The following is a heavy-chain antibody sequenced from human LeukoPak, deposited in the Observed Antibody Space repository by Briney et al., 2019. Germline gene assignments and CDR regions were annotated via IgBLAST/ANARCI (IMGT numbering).Heavy chain of an antibody. Sequence: PGGSLRLSCAASGFTFSSYAMHWVRQAPGKGREWVAVISYDGSNKYYADSVKGRFTISRDNSKNTLYLQMNSLRAEDTAVYYCARDRASSTSCPDYWGQGTLVTVSS. CDR3: ARDRASSTSCPDY. CDR2: ISYDGSNK. CDR1: GFTFSSYA. J-gene: IGHJ4*02. D-gene: IGHD2-2*01. V-gene: IGHV3-30*01.